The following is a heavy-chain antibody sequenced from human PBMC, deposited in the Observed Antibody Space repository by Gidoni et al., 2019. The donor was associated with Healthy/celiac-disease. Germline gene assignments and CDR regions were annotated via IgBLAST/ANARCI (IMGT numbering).Heavy chain of an antibody. J-gene: IGHJ3*02. D-gene: IGHD6-19*01. CDR1: GLPFSDYY. CDR2: ISSSGSTI. CDR3: ASENGWVYAFDI. Sequence: QVQLVESGGGLVKPGGSLRLSCAAYGLPFSDYYMSWIRQAPGKGLEWVSYISSSGSTIYYADSGKGRFTISRDNAKNSLYLQMNSLRAEDTAVYYCASENGWVYAFDIWGQGTMVTVSS. V-gene: IGHV3-11*04.